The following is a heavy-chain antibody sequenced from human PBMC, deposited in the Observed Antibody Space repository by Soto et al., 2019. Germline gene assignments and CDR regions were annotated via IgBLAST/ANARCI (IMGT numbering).Heavy chain of an antibody. V-gene: IGHV3-15*07. D-gene: IGHD3-22*01. Sequence: GGSLRLSCAASGFTFSNAWMNWVRQAPGKGLEWVGRIKSKTDGGTTDYAAPVKGRFTISRDDSKNTLYLQMNSLKTEDTAVYYCTTDPNEYYYDSSGYPYYWGQGTLVTVSS. CDR3: TTDPNEYYYDSSGYPYY. CDR1: GFTFSNAW. CDR2: IKSKTDGGTT. J-gene: IGHJ4*02.